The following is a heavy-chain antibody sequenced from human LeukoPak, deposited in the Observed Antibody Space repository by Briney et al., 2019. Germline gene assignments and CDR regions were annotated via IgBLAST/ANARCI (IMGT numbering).Heavy chain of an antibody. CDR1: GFTFSDYY. Sequence: GGSLRLSCAAPGFTFSDYYMSWIRQAPGKGLEWVSYISSSGSTIYYADSVKGRFTISRDNAKNSLYLQMNSLRAEDTAVYYCAKDDYYDTSGYRDWGQGTLVTVSS. CDR3: AKDDYYDTSGYRD. V-gene: IGHV3-11*04. J-gene: IGHJ4*02. D-gene: IGHD3-22*01. CDR2: ISSSGSTI.